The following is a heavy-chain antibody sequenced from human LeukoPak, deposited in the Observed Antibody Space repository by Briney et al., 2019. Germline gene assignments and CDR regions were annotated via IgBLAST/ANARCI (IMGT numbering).Heavy chain of an antibody. CDR3: ARGNFRRDGYNFDY. CDR1: GFTFSSSW. CDR2: IWYDGSNK. Sequence: GGSLRLSCAASGFTFSSSWMHWVCQAPEKGLEWVAVIWYDGSNKYYADSVKGRFTISRDNSKNTLYLQMNSLRAEDTAVFYCARGNFRRDGYNFDYWGQGTLVTVSS. V-gene: IGHV3-33*08. J-gene: IGHJ4*02. D-gene: IGHD5-24*01.